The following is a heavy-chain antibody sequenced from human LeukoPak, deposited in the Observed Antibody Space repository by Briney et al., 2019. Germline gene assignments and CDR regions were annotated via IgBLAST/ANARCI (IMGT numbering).Heavy chain of an antibody. D-gene: IGHD4-17*01. J-gene: IGHJ4*02. CDR3: ARVVSDYGDYFDY. CDR1: GDSIRGGNYY. V-gene: IGHV4-61*02. Sequence: SETLSLTCTVSGDSIRGGNYYWTWIRQPAGKGLEWIVRTNTSGSTTYNPSLLSRVTISVDTSKNQFSLKLSSVTAADTAVYYCARVVSDYGDYFDYWGQGTLVTVSS. CDR2: TNTSGST.